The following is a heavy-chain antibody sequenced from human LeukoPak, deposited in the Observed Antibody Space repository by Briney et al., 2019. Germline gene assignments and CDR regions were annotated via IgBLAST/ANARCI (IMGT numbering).Heavy chain of an antibody. CDR2: IHYSGST. D-gene: IGHD4-11*01. V-gene: IGHV4-59*01. Sequence: SETLSLTCTVSGGSITNYYWTWIRQPPGKGLEWIGYIHYSGSTNYNPSLKSRVTISGDTSKNQFSLKLSSVTAADTAVYYCARASVTYYYYCYMDVWGKGTTVTVSS. CDR1: GGSITNYY. CDR3: ARASVTYYYYCYMDV. J-gene: IGHJ6*03.